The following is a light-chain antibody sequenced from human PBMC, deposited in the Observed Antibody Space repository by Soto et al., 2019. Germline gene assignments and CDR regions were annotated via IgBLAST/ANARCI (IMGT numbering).Light chain of an antibody. CDR1: TGNVTSGNY. J-gene: IGLJ1*01. CDR3: LFSCSSPYV. Sequence: SVVTQPPSLTVSPGGTITLSCASTTGNVTSGNYLYWFQQNPGKAPRPMIYDTVKKPSWTSTRFSGSLPGDKAALTLSGADAEDDADYYSLFSCSSPYVFGPGTKVTVL. V-gene: IGLV7-46*01. CDR2: DTV.